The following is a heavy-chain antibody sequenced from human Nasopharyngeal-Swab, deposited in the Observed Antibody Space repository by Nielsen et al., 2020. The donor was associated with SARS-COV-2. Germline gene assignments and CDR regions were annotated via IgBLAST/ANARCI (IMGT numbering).Heavy chain of an antibody. CDR2: ISSSGSTI. V-gene: IGHV3-48*03. Sequence: GGSLRLSCAASGFTFSSYEMNWVRQAPGKGLEWVSFISSSGSTIYYADSVKGRFTISRDNAKNSLYLQMNSLRAEDTAVYYCATEERITMIVVVITKAFDIWGQGTMVTVSS. CDR3: ATEERITMIVVVITKAFDI. D-gene: IGHD3-22*01. J-gene: IGHJ3*02. CDR1: GFTFSSYE.